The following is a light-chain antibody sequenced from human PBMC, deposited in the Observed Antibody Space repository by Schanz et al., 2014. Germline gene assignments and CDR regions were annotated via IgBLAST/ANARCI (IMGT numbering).Light chain of an antibody. J-gene: IGLJ3*02. CDR3: CSLSADSTWV. CDR1: SSDVGGYNF. Sequence: QSALTQPPSASGSPGQSVTISCTGTSSDVGGYNFVSWYQQHPGKAPKLMIYEVSKRPSGVPDRFSGSKSGNTASLTVSGLQADDEADYHCCSLSADSTWVFGGGTQLTVL. V-gene: IGLV2-8*01. CDR2: EVS.